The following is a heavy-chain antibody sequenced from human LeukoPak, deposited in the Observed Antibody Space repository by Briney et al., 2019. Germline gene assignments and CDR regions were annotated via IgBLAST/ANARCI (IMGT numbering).Heavy chain of an antibody. CDR2: IYSGGST. D-gene: IGHD2-15*01. Sequence: GGSLRLSCAASEFIVSSSYMSWVRQAPGKGLEWVSVIYSGGSTYYADSVKGGFTISRDNSKNTLYLQMNSLRVEDTAVYYCARANPKYCSGGGCYYYYGMELWGQGTTVTVSS. CDR3: ARANPKYCSGGGCYYYYGMEL. CDR1: EFIVSSSY. J-gene: IGHJ6*02. V-gene: IGHV3-53*01.